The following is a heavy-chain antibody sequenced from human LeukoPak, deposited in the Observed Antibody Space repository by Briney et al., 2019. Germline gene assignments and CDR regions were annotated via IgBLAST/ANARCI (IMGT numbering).Heavy chain of an antibody. V-gene: IGHV3-23*01. Sequence: GGSLRLSCAASGFTFSTYGMSWVRQAPGKGLEWVSSVSSTGGTTYYADSVKGRFTISRDSSKNTLFLQMNSLRAEDTAVYYCAKDSSGYLDYWGQGTLVTVSS. D-gene: IGHD3-22*01. CDR3: AKDSSGYLDY. CDR1: GFTFSTYG. J-gene: IGHJ4*02. CDR2: VSSTGGTT.